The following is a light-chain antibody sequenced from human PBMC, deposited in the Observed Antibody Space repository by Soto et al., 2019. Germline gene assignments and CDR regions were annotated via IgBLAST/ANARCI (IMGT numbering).Light chain of an antibody. CDR3: QESYSTSWT. CDR2: ASS. CDR1: QSIGNY. Sequence: DIQMTQSPSSLSASVGDRVTITCRASQSIGNYLNWYQQKPGKAPKLLIYASSSLQSGVPSRISGSGSGTDFTLNVDSLQPEDLATYYCQESYSTSWTFGQGTKVEIK. V-gene: IGKV1-39*01. J-gene: IGKJ1*01.